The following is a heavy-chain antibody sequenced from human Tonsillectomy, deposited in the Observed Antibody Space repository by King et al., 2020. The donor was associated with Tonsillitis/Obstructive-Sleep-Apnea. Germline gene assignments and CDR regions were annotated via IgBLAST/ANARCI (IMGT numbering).Heavy chain of an antibody. V-gene: IGHV3-53*01. Sequence: EVQLVESGGGLIQPGGSVRLSCAASGFTVSSNYMSWVRQAPRKGLEWVSIIYSGGGTYYADSVKGRFTISRDNSKNTLYLQMNSLRAEDTAVYYCARDRVVVVPAAIPVYYYHGMDVWGQGTTVTVSS. CDR2: IYSGGGT. D-gene: IGHD2-2*02. J-gene: IGHJ6*02. CDR3: ARDRVVVVPAAIPVYYYHGMDV. CDR1: GFTVSSNY.